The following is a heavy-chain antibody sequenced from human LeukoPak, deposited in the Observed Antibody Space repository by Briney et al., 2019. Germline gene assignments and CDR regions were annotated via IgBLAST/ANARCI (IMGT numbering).Heavy chain of an antibody. Sequence: SETMSLTCTVSGGSISGYYWSWIRQPPGKGLEWIGYIFSSGSTNYNPSLKSRVTISVDTSKNQFSLKLSSVTAADTAVYYCARGDYEFYYYYYYMDVWGKGNTVTVSS. CDR1: GGSISGYY. D-gene: IGHD3-16*01. CDR2: IFSSGST. J-gene: IGHJ6*03. CDR3: ARGDYEFYYYYYYMDV. V-gene: IGHV4-59*12.